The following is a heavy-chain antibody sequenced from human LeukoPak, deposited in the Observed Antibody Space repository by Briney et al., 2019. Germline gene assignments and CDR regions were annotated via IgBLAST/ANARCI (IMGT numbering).Heavy chain of an antibody. J-gene: IGHJ4*02. CDR2: ISAYNGNT. V-gene: IGHV1-18*01. D-gene: IGHD4-17*01. CDR1: GYTFTSYG. Sequence: GASVKVSCKASGYTFTSYGISWVRQAPGQGLEWMGWISAYNGNTNYAQKFQGRDTMTEDTSTDTAYMELSSLRSEDTAVYYCATHHLPTVTTTFGYWGRGTLVTVSS. CDR3: ATHHLPTVTTTFGY.